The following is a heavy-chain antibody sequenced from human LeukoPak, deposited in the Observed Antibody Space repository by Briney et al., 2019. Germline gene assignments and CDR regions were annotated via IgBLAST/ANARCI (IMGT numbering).Heavy chain of an antibody. D-gene: IGHD1-14*01. CDR3: AKAKPQGSDRDFDY. CDR2: ISNYNGYT. CDR1: GYPFTNYG. J-gene: IGHJ4*02. V-gene: IGHV1-18*01. Sequence: ASVKVSCKASGYPFTNYGISWVRQVPGQGLEWMGWISNYNGYTKYADKFQGRVTMTTDTSTTTAHMELRSLRSGDTAVYYCAKAKPQGSDRDFDYWGQGTLVTVSS.